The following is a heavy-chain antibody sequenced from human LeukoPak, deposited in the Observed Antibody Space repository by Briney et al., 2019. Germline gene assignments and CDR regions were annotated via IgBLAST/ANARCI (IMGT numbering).Heavy chain of an antibody. CDR3: ARDRVATTFDY. J-gene: IGHJ4*02. Sequence: GGSLRLSCAASGFTVSRNYMSWVRQATAKGLEWVSTIYTDGSTYYADSVKGGFTISRDNSRNTLYLQMNSLRAEDTAVYYCARDRVATTFDYWGQGTLVTVSS. D-gene: IGHD5-12*01. CDR1: GFTVSRNY. V-gene: IGHV3-66*01. CDR2: IYTDGST.